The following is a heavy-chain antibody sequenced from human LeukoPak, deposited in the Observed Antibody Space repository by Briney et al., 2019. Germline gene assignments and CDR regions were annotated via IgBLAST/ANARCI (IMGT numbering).Heavy chain of an antibody. V-gene: IGHV1-24*01. CDR1: GYTIRELS. CDR3: AATIIFEAFDI. J-gene: IGHJ3*02. D-gene: IGHD3-9*01. CDR2: YDPEQGET. Sequence: ASVKVSCKVSGYTIRELSMHWVRQAPGKGLEWMGGYDPEQGETAYTQKFQGRLTMTEDTSPDTAHRELSSLRSDDTAVYYCAATIIFEAFDICCQGRMVIVSS.